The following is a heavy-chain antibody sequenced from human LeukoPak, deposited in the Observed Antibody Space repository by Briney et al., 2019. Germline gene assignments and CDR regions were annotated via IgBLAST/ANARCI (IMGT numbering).Heavy chain of an antibody. CDR3: AREGSSYDSSTNDAFDI. Sequence: SETLSLTCAVYGGSFSGYYWSWIRQPPGKGLEWIGEINHSGSTNYNPSLNSRVTISRDTSKNHFSLQLSSVTAADTAVYYCAREGSSYDSSTNDAFDIWGQGTMVTVSS. CDR2: INHSGST. J-gene: IGHJ3*02. D-gene: IGHD3-22*01. CDR1: GGSFSGYY. V-gene: IGHV4-34*01.